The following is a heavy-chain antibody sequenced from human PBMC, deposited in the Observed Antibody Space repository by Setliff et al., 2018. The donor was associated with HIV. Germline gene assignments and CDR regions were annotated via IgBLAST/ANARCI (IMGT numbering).Heavy chain of an antibody. Sequence: SETLSLTCTVSGGSISSYYWSWIRQPPGKGLEWIGYTYYSGSTNYNPSLKSRVTISVDTSKNQFSLKLTSVTAADTAVYYCAREIYGGNSRPFDYWGQGTLVTVSS. J-gene: IGHJ4*02. CDR2: TYYSGST. V-gene: IGHV4-59*01. CDR1: GGSISSYY. CDR3: AREIYGGNSRPFDY. D-gene: IGHD4-17*01.